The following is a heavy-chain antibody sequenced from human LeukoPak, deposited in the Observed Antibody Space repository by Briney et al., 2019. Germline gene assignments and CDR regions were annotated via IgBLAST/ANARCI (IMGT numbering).Heavy chain of an antibody. V-gene: IGHV3-30*18. Sequence: GGSLRLSCAASGFTFSSYGNHWVRQAPGKGLEWVAVISYDGSNKYYADSVKGRFTISRDNSKNTLYLQMNSLRAEDTAVYYCAKDSDGLSYYYESSGYIDYWGQGTLVTVSS. D-gene: IGHD3-22*01. J-gene: IGHJ4*02. CDR1: GFTFSSYG. CDR3: AKDSDGLSYYYESSGYIDY. CDR2: ISYDGSNK.